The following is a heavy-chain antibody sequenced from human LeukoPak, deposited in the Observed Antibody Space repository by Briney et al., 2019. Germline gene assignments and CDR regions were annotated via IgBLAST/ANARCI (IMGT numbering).Heavy chain of an antibody. CDR3: ARQRASASGTYYYFYTMDV. CDR2: IYPDDSDA. V-gene: IGHV5-51*01. J-gene: IGHJ6*02. D-gene: IGHD3-10*01. Sequence: GESLKISCKGSGYSFTSYWIGWVRQMPGKGLEWMGIIYPDDSDARYSPSFQGQVTISADKSISTAYLQWNSLKASDTAMYYCARQRASASGTYYYFYTMDVWGQGTTVTVSS. CDR1: GYSFTSYW.